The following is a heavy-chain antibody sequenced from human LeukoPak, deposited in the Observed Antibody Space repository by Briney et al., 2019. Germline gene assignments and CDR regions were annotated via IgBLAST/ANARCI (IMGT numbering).Heavy chain of an antibody. CDR2: INPKNGAT. CDR1: GYTFIDSY. V-gene: IGHV1-2*02. CDR3: ATLSTS. J-gene: IGHJ4*02. Sequence: ASVKVSCKTSGYTFIDSYMHRVRQAPGQGLEWMGWINPKNGATYYAEKFQGRVSMITDSSLTAAYMELSSLRFDDTAVYYCATLSTSWGQGTLVTVSS. D-gene: IGHD5/OR15-5a*01.